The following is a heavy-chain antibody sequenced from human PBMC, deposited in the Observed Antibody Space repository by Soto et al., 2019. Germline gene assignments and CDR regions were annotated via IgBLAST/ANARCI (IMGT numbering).Heavy chain of an antibody. CDR3: AREWKVTPNDYGMDV. V-gene: IGHV3-30-3*01. CDR2: ISYDGSNK. J-gene: IGHJ6*02. D-gene: IGHD2-21*02. Sequence: QVQLVASGGGVVQPGRSLRLSCAASGFTFSSYAMHWVRQAPGKGLEWVAVISYDGSNKYYADSVKGRFTISRDNSKNTLYLQMNSLIAEDTAVYYCAREWKVTPNDYGMDVWGQGTTFTVSS. CDR1: GFTFSSYA.